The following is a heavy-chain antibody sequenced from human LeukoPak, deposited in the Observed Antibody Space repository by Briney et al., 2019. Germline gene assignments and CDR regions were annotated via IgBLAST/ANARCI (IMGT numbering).Heavy chain of an antibody. Sequence: SETLSLTCAVSGGSISSSNWWSWVRQPPGKGLEWIGEIYHSGSTNYNPSLKSRVTISVDKSKNQFSLKLSSVTAADTAVYYCARGSDDYGSGSYYPYYWGQGTLVTVSS. CDR3: ARGSDDYGSGSYYPYY. J-gene: IGHJ4*02. CDR2: IYHSGST. CDR1: GGSISSSNW. D-gene: IGHD3-10*01. V-gene: IGHV4-4*02.